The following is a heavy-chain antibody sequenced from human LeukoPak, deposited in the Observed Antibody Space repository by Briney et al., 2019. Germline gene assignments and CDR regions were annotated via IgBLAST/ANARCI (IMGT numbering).Heavy chain of an antibody. CDR3: ARLWARDYYDSSGPFDY. CDR1: GFTFSSYG. J-gene: IGHJ4*02. CDR2: IRYDGSKK. D-gene: IGHD3-22*01. V-gene: IGHV3-33*01. Sequence: PGRSLRVSCAASGFTFSSYGMHWVRQASGKGLEWVALIRYDGSKKDYADSVKGRFTISRHNSKNTLYLQMNSLRAEDTAVYYCARLWARDYYDSSGPFDYWGQGTLVTVSS.